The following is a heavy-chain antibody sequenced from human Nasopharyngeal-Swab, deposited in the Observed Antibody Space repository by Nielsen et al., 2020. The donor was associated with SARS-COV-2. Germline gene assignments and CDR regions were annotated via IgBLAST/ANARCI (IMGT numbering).Heavy chain of an antibody. CDR2: ISSSSSYT. V-gene: IGHV3-11*06. D-gene: IGHD3-16*02. CDR3: VSLRNDYVWGSYRSPDAFDI. Sequence: GGSLRLSCAASGFTVSSNYMSWVRQAPGKGLEWVSYISSSSSYTNYADSVKGRFTISRDNAKNSLYLQMNSLRAEDTAVYYCVSLRNDYVWGSYRSPDAFDIWGQGTMVTVSS. J-gene: IGHJ3*02. CDR1: GFTVSSNY.